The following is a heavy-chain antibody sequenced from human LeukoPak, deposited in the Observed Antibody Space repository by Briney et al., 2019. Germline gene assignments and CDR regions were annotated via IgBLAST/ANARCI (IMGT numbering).Heavy chain of an antibody. CDR1: GFTFNNND. CDR3: AKDRVKPYYYGMDV. J-gene: IGHJ6*02. V-gene: IGHV3-23*01. D-gene: IGHD3-10*01. CDR2: IDDGGINT. Sequence: GGSLRLSCAASGFTFNNNDMTWVRQAPGKGLEWVSTIDDGGINTYYADSVKGRFTVSRDNSKNTLYLQMNSLRAEDTAVYYCAKDRVKPYYYGMDVWGQGTTVTVSS.